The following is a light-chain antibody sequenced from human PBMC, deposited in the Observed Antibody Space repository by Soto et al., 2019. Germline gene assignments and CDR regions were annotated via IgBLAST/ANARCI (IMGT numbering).Light chain of an antibody. CDR3: QHRYSRLRA. CDR2: SGD. J-gene: IGKJ1*01. CDR1: QSVSSS. Sequence: EVVVTQSPDTLSLSPGETATLSCRASQSVSSSVAWYQHKPGQSPRLVVYSGDKRAPGIPPRFSGSGSGTDFTLTISSLESDDFAIYYCQHRYSRLRAFGPGTKVEVK. V-gene: IGKV3-11*01.